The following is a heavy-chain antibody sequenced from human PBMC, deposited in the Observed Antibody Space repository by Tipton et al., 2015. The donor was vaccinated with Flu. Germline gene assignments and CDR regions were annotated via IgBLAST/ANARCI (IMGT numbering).Heavy chain of an antibody. CDR1: GFTFTSNY. V-gene: IGHV3-53*01. CDR2: IYTGGIT. CDR3: AKVIPERVAGLDL. D-gene: IGHD6-19*01. Sequence: SLRLSCAVSGFTFTSNYMSWVRQAPGKGLEWVSVIYTGGITYYADSVRGRFTIPRDNSKNTLYLQRNSLRADDTAVYYCAKVIPERVAGLDLWCQGTLVIVSS. J-gene: IGHJ5*02.